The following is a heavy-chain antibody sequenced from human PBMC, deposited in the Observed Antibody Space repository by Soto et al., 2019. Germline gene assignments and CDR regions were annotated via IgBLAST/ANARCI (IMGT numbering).Heavy chain of an antibody. V-gene: IGHV1-18*01. CDR3: ERMRTIAARGNEGCDI. CDR2: ISAYNGNT. J-gene: IGHJ3*02. CDR1: GYTFTSHT. Sequence: ASVKVSCKASGYTFTSHTSGWVRQAPGQGLEWMGWISAYNGNTNFAHKVQGRITMTSEASTSTAYMELRSLRSDDTALYYCERMRTIAARGNEGCDIWGQGTMVNVS. D-gene: IGHD6-6*01.